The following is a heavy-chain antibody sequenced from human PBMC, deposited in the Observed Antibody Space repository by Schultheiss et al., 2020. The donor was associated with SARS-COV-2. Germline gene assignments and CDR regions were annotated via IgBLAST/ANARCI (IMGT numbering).Heavy chain of an antibody. J-gene: IGHJ4*02. Sequence: GGSLRLSCAASGFTFSSYGIHWVRQAPGKGLEWVSGISGSGGSTDYADSVKGRFTISRDYSKNTLYLQLNSLRVEDTAVYYCAKLERSSWSNAFDYWGQGTLVTVSS. V-gene: IGHV3-23*01. CDR2: ISGSGGST. CDR1: GFTFSSYG. D-gene: IGHD6-13*01. CDR3: AKLERSSWSNAFDY.